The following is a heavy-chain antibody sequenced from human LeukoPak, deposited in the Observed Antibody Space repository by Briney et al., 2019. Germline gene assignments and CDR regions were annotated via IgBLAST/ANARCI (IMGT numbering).Heavy chain of an antibody. CDR3: ARCRDGSSTSCLPWFDP. D-gene: IGHD2-2*01. CDR1: GYTFTSYG. Sequence: GASVTVSCKASGYTFTSYGISWVRQAPGQGLAWMGWISAYNGNTNYAHKLQGRVTMTTDTSTRTAYMELRCMRYENTGVYYCARCRDGSSTSCLPWFDPGGQGTLVTV. J-gene: IGHJ5*02. CDR2: ISAYNGNT. V-gene: IGHV1-18*01.